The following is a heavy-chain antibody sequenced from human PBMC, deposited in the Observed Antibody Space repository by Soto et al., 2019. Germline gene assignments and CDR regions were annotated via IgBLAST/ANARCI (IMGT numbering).Heavy chain of an antibody. J-gene: IGHJ5*02. CDR2: IIPIFGTS. Sequence: QEQLVQSGAEVKKPGSSVKVSCKASGGTFTTYAFSWVRQAPGQGLEWMGGIIPIFGTSNYAQKFQGRVTITADESTTPAFMELHNLKSEDTGVYYCARHSGGHCSGTSCYGWFAPWGQGTLVTVSS. D-gene: IGHD2-2*01. CDR3: ARHSGGHCSGTSCYGWFAP. V-gene: IGHV1-69*01. CDR1: GGTFTTYA.